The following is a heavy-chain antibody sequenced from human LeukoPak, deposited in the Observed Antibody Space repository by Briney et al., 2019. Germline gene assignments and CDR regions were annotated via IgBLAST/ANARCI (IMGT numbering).Heavy chain of an antibody. Sequence: GGSLRLSCAASGFTFSSYGMHWVRQAPGKGLEWVSVISYDGSNKYYADSVKGRFTISRDNSKNTLYLQMNSLRAEDTAVYYCAKESPYYYDSSGSLHYWGQGTLGTVSS. J-gene: IGHJ4*02. CDR1: GFTFSSYG. CDR2: ISYDGSNK. V-gene: IGHV3-30*18. CDR3: AKESPYYYDSSGSLHY. D-gene: IGHD3-22*01.